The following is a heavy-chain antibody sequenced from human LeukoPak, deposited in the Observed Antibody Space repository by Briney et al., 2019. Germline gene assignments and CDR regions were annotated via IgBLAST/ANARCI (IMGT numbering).Heavy chain of an antibody. CDR1: GGSMSDYY. V-gene: IGHV4-4*07. J-gene: IGHJ5*02. CDR2: VSSTGST. CDR3: ARASFCRGGNGNTLPWFGP. Sequence: SETLSLTCGVSGGSMSDYYWSWLRQPAGKGLEWIGRVSSTGSTDCNPSLKSRVTMLVDTSKNQLSLKLTSVTAADTAVYYCARASFCRGGNGNTLPWFGPWGQGAPVTVSS. D-gene: IGHD2-15*01.